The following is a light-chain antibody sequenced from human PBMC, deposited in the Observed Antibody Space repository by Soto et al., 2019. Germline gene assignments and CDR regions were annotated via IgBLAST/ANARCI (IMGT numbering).Light chain of an antibody. Sequence: EIVLTQSPGTLSLSPGERATLSCRASQSVSNIYLGWYQQKPGQAPRLLIFDGSSRATGIPDRFSGSGSGTDFTLTISRLEPEDFAVYYCQQYGSSGTFGQGTKV. CDR1: QSVSNIY. V-gene: IGKV3-20*01. J-gene: IGKJ1*01. CDR3: QQYGSSGT. CDR2: DGS.